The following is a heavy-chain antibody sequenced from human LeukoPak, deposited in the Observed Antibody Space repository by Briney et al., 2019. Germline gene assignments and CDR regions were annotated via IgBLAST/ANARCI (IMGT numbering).Heavy chain of an antibody. CDR2: LTTSGGST. J-gene: IGHJ4*02. Sequence: PGGSLRLSCAASGFTYSTSNMNWVRQAPGKGLEWVSGLTTSGGSTYYADSVKGRFTVSRDSSKNTLYLQMNSLRAEDTAVYYCARKGSTKVVTPFGFDYWGQGTLVTVSS. D-gene: IGHD4-23*01. CDR3: ARKGSTKVVTPFGFDY. CDR1: GFTYSTSN. V-gene: IGHV3-23*01.